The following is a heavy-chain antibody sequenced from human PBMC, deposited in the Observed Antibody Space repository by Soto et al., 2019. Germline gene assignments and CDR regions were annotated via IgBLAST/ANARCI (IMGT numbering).Heavy chain of an antibody. D-gene: IGHD2-2*01. CDR1: EHTFTNYG. J-gene: IGHJ4*02. Sequence: QVQLVQSGAEVKKPGASVRVSCKASEHTFTNYGINWVRLAPGQGLEWMGWINTYSGNTMYAQKFQDRLTITTDTSTNTASTELRSLTSDDAAVFYCAGGQGSLIPYYFDSWGQGTLVTVSS. CDR3: AGGQGSLIPYYFDS. CDR2: INTYSGNT. V-gene: IGHV1-18*04.